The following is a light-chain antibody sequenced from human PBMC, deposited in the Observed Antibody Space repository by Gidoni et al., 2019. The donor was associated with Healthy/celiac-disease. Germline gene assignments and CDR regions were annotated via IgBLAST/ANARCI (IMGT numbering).Light chain of an antibody. V-gene: IGKV1-39*01. Sequence: DIQMTQSPSSLSASVGDRVTITRPASQSISSYLNWYQQKPGKAPKLLIYAASSLQSGVPSRFSGSGSGTDFTLTISSLQPEDFATYYCQQSYSTLLTFGGGTKVEIK. J-gene: IGKJ4*01. CDR3: QQSYSTLLT. CDR2: AAS. CDR1: QSISSY.